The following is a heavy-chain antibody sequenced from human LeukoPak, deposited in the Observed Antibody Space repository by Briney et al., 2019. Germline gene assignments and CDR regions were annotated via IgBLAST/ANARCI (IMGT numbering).Heavy chain of an antibody. CDR3: ARTPLSRFSAVGH. J-gene: IGHJ1*01. CDR2: MNPNSGNT. Sequence: ASVKVSCKASGGTFSSYAISWVRQAPGQGLEWMGWMNPNSGNTGYAQKFQGRVTMTRNTSISTAYMELSSLRSEDTAVYYCARTPLSRFSAVGHWGQGTLVTVSS. D-gene: IGHD1-26*01. V-gene: IGHV1-8*02. CDR1: GGTFSSYA.